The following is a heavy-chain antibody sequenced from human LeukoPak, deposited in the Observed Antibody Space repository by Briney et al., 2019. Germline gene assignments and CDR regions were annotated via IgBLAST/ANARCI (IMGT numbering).Heavy chain of an antibody. V-gene: IGHV3-7*01. J-gene: IGHJ4*02. CDR2: IKQDGSEK. CDR3: ARDLPPWNYFDY. D-gene: IGHD1-1*01. Sequence: PGGSLRLSCAASVFTFSNYWMSWVRQAPGKGVEWVANIKQDGSEKYYVDSVKGRFTISRDNAKSSLYLQMNSLRAEDTAMYYCARDLPPWNYFDYWGQGSLVTVSS. CDR1: VFTFSNYW.